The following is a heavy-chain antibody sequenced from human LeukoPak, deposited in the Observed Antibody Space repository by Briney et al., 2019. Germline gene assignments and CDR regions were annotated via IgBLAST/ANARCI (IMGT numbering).Heavy chain of an antibody. Sequence: SETLSLTCTVSGGSISSSSYYWGWIRQPPGKGLEWIGSIYYSGITYYNPSLKSRVTISVDTSKNQFSLKLSSVTAADTAVYYCARIYGDYVYYYYMDVWGKGTTVTVSS. D-gene: IGHD4-17*01. J-gene: IGHJ6*03. CDR2: IYYSGIT. V-gene: IGHV4-39*01. CDR3: ARIYGDYVYYYYMDV. CDR1: GGSISSSSYY.